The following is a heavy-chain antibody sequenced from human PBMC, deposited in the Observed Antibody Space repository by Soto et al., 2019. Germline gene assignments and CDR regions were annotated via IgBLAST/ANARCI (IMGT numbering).Heavy chain of an antibody. D-gene: IGHD4-4*01. V-gene: IGHV3-30-3*01. CDR1: GFTFSSYA. Sequence: QVQLVESGGGVVQPGRSLRLSCAASGFTFSSYAMHWVRQAPGKGLEWVAVISYDGSNKYYADSVKGRFTISRDNSKNPLYLQMNSLRAEDTGVYYCARDWDYSLYYYYYGMDVWGQGTTVTVSS. CDR2: ISYDGSNK. CDR3: ARDWDYSLYYYYYGMDV. J-gene: IGHJ6*02.